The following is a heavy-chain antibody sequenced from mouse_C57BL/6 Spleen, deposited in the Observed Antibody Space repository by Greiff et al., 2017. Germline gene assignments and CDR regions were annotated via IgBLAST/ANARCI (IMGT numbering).Heavy chain of an antibody. D-gene: IGHD3-1*01. CDR1: GYTFTSYW. CDR3: ARSGLDQHARDY. Sequence: QVQLQQPGAELVKPGASVKMSCKASGYTFTSYWITWVKQRPGQGLEWIGDIYPGSGSTNYNEKFKSKATLTVDTSSSTAYMQLSSLTSEDSAVYYCARSGLDQHARDYWGQGTSVTVSS. V-gene: IGHV1-55*01. J-gene: IGHJ4*01. CDR2: IYPGSGST.